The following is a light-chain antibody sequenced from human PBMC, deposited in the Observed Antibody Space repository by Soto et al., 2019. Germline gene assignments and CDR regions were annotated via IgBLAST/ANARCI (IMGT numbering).Light chain of an antibody. CDR2: KAS. CDR3: KQYNSYSPLT. V-gene: IGKV1-5*03. Sequence: DIQMTQSPSTLSASVGDRVTITCRASQSISSWLAWYQQKPGKAPKLLIYKASSLESGVPSRFSGSGSGTEFTLTISSLQPDDFATYYCKQYNSYSPLTFGEGPRWRSN. J-gene: IGKJ4*01. CDR1: QSISSW.